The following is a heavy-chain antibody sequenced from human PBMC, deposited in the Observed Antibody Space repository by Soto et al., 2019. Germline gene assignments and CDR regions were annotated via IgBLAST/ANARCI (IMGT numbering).Heavy chain of an antibody. D-gene: IGHD2-2*01. CDR2: LSHDESNK. V-gene: IGHV3-30*18. Sequence: GGSLRLSXGASGFTFSTYGMHWVRQAPGKGLEWVAALSHDESNKFYADSVKGRFTISRDNSKNTLYLEMFSLRAEDTAVYYCVKQGRGGSTSCSRCYGLDVWGQGTTVTVSS. CDR3: VKQGRGGSTSCSRCYGLDV. J-gene: IGHJ6*02. CDR1: GFTFSTYG.